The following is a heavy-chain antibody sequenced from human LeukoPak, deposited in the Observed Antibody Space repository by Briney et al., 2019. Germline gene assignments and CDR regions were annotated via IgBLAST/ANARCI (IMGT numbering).Heavy chain of an antibody. V-gene: IGHV3-23*01. D-gene: IGHD6-13*01. CDR2: VTVSGGST. CDR3: AKLIPAADS. CDR1: GFTVSSNH. Sequence: PGGSLRLSCAVSGFTVSSNHMSWVRQAAGKGLEWVSSVTVSGGSTYYADSVKGRFTISRDNPKNTLYLQMTSLRAGDTAVYYCAKLIPAADSWGQGTLVTVSS. J-gene: IGHJ5*01.